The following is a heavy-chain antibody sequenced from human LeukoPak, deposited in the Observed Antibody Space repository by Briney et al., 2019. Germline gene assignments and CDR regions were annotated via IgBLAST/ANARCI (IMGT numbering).Heavy chain of an antibody. V-gene: IGHV3-23*01. D-gene: IGHD2-8*01. Sequence: GGSLRLSCAASGFTFSSYAMSWVRQAPGKGLEWVSAITRRGESTYYPDSVKGRFTISRDNSKYTLSLQMNSLRAEDTAVYYCASEVMVYAIEVSFDYWGQGTLVTVSS. CDR1: GFTFSSYA. CDR2: ITRRGEST. CDR3: ASEVMVYAIEVSFDY. J-gene: IGHJ4*02.